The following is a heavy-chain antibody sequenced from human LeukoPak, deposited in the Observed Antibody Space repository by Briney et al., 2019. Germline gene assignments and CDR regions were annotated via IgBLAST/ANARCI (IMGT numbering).Heavy chain of an antibody. CDR1: GDSISSYY. CDR3: TRKALPGNWFDP. V-gene: IGHV4-4*07. CDR2: IYASGST. Sequence: SETLSLTCTVSGDSISSYYWSWIRQPAGKGLEWIGRIYASGSTNYNPSLKSRVTMSLDTSKNQFSLNLSSVTAADTAVYYCTRKALPGNWFDPWGQGTLVTVSS. J-gene: IGHJ5*02.